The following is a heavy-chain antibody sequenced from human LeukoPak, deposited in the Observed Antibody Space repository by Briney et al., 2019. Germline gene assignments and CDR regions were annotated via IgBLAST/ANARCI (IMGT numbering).Heavy chain of an antibody. CDR3: AKVEVVVITDPFDY. CDR2: ISGSGGST. J-gene: IGHJ4*02. V-gene: IGHV3-23*01. D-gene: IGHD3-22*01. Sequence: GGTLRLSCAASGFTFSSYGMSWVRQAPGKGLEWVSAISGSGGSTYYADSVKGRFTISRDNSKNTLYLQMNSLRAEDTAVYYCAKVEVVVITDPFDYWGQGTLVTVSS. CDR1: GFTFSSYG.